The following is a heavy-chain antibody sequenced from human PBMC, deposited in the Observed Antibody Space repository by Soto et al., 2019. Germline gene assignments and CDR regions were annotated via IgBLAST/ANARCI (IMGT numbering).Heavy chain of an antibody. V-gene: IGHV3-15*07. CDR3: TTAGGYYDFWSGYPKYYYYYYGMDV. CDR2: IKSKTDGGTT. D-gene: IGHD3-3*01. Sequence: GGSLRLSCAASGFTFSNAWMNWVRQAPGKGLEWVGRIKSKTDGGTTDYAAPVKGRFTISRDDSKNTLYLQMNSLKTEDTAVYYCTTAGGYYDFWSGYPKYYYYYYGMDVWGQGTTVTVSS. CDR1: GFTFSNAW. J-gene: IGHJ6*02.